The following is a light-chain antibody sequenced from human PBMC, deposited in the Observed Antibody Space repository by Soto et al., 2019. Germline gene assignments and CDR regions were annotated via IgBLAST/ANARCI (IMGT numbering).Light chain of an antibody. Sequence: EILLTQSPATLASSAGETATLSCRASQYVGTRLAWYQHKPGQAPRLLIYGASNRATGIPARFSGSGSGTDFTLTISSLEPEDFEVYYCQQRRNWLPSFGGGTKVDIK. V-gene: IGKV3-11*01. CDR3: QQRRNWLPS. CDR1: QYVGTR. J-gene: IGKJ4*01. CDR2: GAS.